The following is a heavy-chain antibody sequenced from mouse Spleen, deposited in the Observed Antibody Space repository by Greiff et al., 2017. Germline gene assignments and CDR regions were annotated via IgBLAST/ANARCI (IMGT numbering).Heavy chain of an antibody. Sequence: EVKVVESGGGLVKPGGSLKLSCAASGFTFSSYAMSWVRQTPEKRLEWVATISSGGSYTYYPDSVKGRFTISRDNAKNTLYLQMSSLRSEDTAMYYCARHGDYRYGYAMDYWGQGTSVTVSS. CDR2: ISSGGSYT. D-gene: IGHD2-14*01. CDR3: ARHGDYRYGYAMDY. CDR1: GFTFSSYA. V-gene: IGHV5-9-3*01. J-gene: IGHJ4*01.